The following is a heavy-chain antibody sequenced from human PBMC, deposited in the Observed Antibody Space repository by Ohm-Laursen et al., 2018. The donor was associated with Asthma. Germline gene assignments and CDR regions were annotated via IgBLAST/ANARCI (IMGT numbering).Heavy chain of an antibody. CDR2: ISYDGSNK. Sequence: LSCAASGFTFSSYAMHWVRQAPGKGLEWVAVISYDGSNKYYADSVKGRFTISRDNAKNTLYLQMNSLRAEDTAVYYCARGRGGATWWFDPWGQGTLVTVSS. CDR3: ARGRGGATWWFDP. D-gene: IGHD1-26*01. V-gene: IGHV3-30-3*01. J-gene: IGHJ5*02. CDR1: GFTFSSYA.